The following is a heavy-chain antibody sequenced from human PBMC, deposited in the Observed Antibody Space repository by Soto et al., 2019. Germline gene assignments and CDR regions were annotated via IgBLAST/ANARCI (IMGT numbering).Heavy chain of an antibody. CDR2: INTGSTNT. J-gene: IGHJ3*01. CDR3: ARDLIFIGPGGAFDV. Sequence: QVHLVQSGAELKKPGASVKLSCKASGYTFTNYAIHWVRQAPGHSLEWMGWINTGSTNTKYSQKFQGRVTITRDTSANTVYIDLNSLRSEETAIYFCARDLIFIGPGGAFDVWGQGTMVTVSS. CDR1: GYTFTNYA. D-gene: IGHD3-9*01. V-gene: IGHV1-3*04.